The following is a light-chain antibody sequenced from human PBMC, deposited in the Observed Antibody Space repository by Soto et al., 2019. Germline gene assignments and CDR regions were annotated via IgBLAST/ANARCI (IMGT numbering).Light chain of an antibody. CDR1: SSNIGAGYD. Sequence: QSALTQPPSVSGAPGQRVTISCTGSSSNIGAGYDVHWYQQLPGTAPKLLIYGNSNRPSGAPDRFSGPKSGTSASLAITGLQAEDEADYYCQSYDSSLSVVYVFGTGTKVTVL. J-gene: IGLJ1*01. CDR3: QSYDSSLSVVYV. CDR2: GNS. V-gene: IGLV1-40*01.